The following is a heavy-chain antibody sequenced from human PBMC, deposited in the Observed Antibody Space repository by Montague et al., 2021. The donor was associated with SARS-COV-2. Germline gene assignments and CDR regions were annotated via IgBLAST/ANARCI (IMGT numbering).Heavy chain of an antibody. J-gene: IGHJ5*02. CDR3: ARGPRITMIVVVITDIWFDP. Sequence: SETLSLTCAVYGGSVSDYYWSWIRQPPGKGLEWIGEINHSGSTNXNPSLKSRVTTSVDTSKNQFSLKLTSVTAADTAAYYCARGPRITMIVVVITDIWFDPWGQGTLVTVSS. V-gene: IGHV4-34*01. D-gene: IGHD3-22*01. CDR2: INHSGST. CDR1: GGSVSDYY.